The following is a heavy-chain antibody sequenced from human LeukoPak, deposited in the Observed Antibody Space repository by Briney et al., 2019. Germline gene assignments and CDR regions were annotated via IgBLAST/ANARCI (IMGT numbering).Heavy chain of an antibody. Sequence: GGSLRLSCAASGLTFSSYGMHWVRQAPGKGLEWVSVIYSGGSTYYADSVKGRFTISRDNSKNTLYLQMNSLRAEDTAVYYCARAVAGSFDAFDIWGQGTMVTVSS. D-gene: IGHD6-19*01. CDR1: GLTFSSYG. CDR2: IYSGGST. CDR3: ARAVAGSFDAFDI. V-gene: IGHV3-NL1*01. J-gene: IGHJ3*02.